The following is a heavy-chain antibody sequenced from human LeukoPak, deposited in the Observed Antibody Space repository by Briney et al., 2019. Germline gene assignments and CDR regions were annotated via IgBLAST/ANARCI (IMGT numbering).Heavy chain of an antibody. CDR3: AKAVQLWSHFDY. CDR2: IRYDGSNK. J-gene: IGHJ4*02. V-gene: IGHV3-30*02. CDR1: GFTFSSYG. D-gene: IGHD5-18*01. Sequence: GGSLRLSXAASGFTFSSYGMHWVRQAPGKGLEWVAFIRYDGSNKYYADSVKGRFTISRDNSKNTLYLQMNSLRAEDTAVYYCAKAVQLWSHFDYWGQGTLVTVSS.